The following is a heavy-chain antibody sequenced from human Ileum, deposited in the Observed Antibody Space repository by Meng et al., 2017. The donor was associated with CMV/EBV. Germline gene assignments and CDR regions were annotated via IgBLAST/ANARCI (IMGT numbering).Heavy chain of an antibody. V-gene: IGHV1-3*01. Sequence: QVQLVESGAEVKKPGASAKVSCEASGYTFTSYAMHWVRQAPGQGLEWMGWINGANGNTKYSQKFQDRVTFTRDTSANTAYMEMRSLRSEDTAVYYCARIESGAHFDSWGQGTLVTVSS. J-gene: IGHJ4*02. CDR3: ARIESGAHFDS. CDR2: INGANGNT. CDR1: GYTFTSYA. D-gene: IGHD4-17*01.